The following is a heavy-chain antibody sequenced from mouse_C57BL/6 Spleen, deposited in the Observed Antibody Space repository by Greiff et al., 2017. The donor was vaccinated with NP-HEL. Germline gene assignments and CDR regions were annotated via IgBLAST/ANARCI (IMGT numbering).Heavy chain of an antibody. J-gene: IGHJ2*01. CDR1: GYAFSSYW. V-gene: IGHV1-80*01. CDR2: IYPGDGDT. CDR3: AREGGTMVTTWDY. Sequence: QVQLQQSGAELVKPGASVKISCKASGYAFSSYWMNWVKQRPGKGLEWIGQIYPGDGDTNYNGKFKGKATLTADKSSSTAYMQLSSLTSEDSAVYFCAREGGTMVTTWDYWGQGTTLTVSS. D-gene: IGHD2-2*01.